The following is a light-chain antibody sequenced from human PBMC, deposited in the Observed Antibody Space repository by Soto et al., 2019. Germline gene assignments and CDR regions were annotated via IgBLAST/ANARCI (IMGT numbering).Light chain of an antibody. Sequence: QSVLTQPPSVSGAPGQRVTISCTGSSSNIGAGYDVHWYQQLPGTAPKLLIYGNSNRPSGVPDRFSGSKSGTSASLAITGLQAGGEAYYYCQSFERRPGGYCFRTGTKVTVL. V-gene: IGLV1-40*01. J-gene: IGLJ1*01. CDR3: QSFERRPGGYC. CDR1: SSNIGAGYD. CDR2: GNS.